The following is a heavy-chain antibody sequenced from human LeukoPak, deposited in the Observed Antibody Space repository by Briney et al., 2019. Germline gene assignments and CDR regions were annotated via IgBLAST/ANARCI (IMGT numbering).Heavy chain of an antibody. V-gene: IGHV3-30*04. CDR1: GFTFSSYA. D-gene: IGHD6-13*01. J-gene: IGHJ4*02. Sequence: GGSLRLSCAASGFTFSSYAMHWVRQAPGKGLEWVAVISYDGSNKYYADSVKGRFTISRDNSKNSLYLQMNSLRAEDTAVYYCARVSSSWYSVVYFDYWGQGTLVTVSS. CDR2: ISYDGSNK. CDR3: ARVSSSWYSVVYFDY.